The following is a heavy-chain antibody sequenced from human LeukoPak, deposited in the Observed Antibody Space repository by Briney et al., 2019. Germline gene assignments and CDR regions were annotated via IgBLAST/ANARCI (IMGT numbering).Heavy chain of an antibody. D-gene: IGHD1-26*01. J-gene: IGHJ4*02. Sequence: GGSLRLSCAASGFTFSSCAMSWVRQAPGKGLEWVSSISGDGGSTSYADSVRGRFTISRDNSRNTLYVQLNSLRAEGTAVYYCSKRIVGTTAEDYWGQGAWSPSPQ. CDR2: ISGDGGST. V-gene: IGHV3-23*01. CDR3: SKRIVGTTAEDY. CDR1: GFTFSSCA.